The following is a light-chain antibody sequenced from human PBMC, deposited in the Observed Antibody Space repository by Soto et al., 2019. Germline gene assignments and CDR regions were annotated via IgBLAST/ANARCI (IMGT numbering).Light chain of an antibody. CDR3: QHRSNWPLT. CDR2: DAS. CDR1: QSISSD. Sequence: EIVLTQSPPTLSLSAGERATLSCRASQSISSDLAWYQQKPGQAPRLLIYDASNRATGIPARFSGSGSGTDFTLIISSLEPEDIAVYYCQHRSNWPLTFGGGTKVEIK. J-gene: IGKJ4*01. V-gene: IGKV3-11*01.